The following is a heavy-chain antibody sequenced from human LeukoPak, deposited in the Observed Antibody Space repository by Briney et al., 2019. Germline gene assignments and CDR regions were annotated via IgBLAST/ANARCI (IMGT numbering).Heavy chain of an antibody. V-gene: IGHV7-4-1*02. CDR1: GYTFTSYA. D-gene: IGHD6-6*01. J-gene: IGHJ5*02. CDR2: INTNTGNP. CDR3: AGSRSRLIAARPGVWFDP. Sequence: GASVKVSCKASGYTFTSYAMNWVRQAPGQGLEWMGWINTNTGNPTYAQGFTGRFVFSLDTSVSTAYLQISSLKAEDTAVYYCAGSRSRLIAARPGVWFDPWGQGTLVTVSS.